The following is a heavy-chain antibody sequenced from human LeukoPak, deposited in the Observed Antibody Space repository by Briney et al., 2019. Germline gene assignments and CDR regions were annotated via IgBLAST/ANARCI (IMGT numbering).Heavy chain of an antibody. Sequence: SVKVSCKASGGTFSSYAISWVRQAPGQGLEWMGRIIPIFGTANYAQKFQGRVTITADESTSTAYMELSSLRSEDTAVYYCARAARYSSSSNDYRGQGTLVTVSS. CDR3: ARAARYSSSSNDY. CDR1: GGTFSSYA. J-gene: IGHJ4*02. V-gene: IGHV1-69*13. CDR2: IIPIFGTA. D-gene: IGHD6-6*01.